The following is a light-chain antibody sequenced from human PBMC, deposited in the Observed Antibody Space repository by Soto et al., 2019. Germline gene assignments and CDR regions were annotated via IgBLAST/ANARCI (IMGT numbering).Light chain of an antibody. CDR3: QQTYSNPPT. CDR1: QNIATF. CDR2: VAT. V-gene: IGKV1-39*01. J-gene: IGKJ1*01. Sequence: DIQMTQSPSFLSASVGDRVTLTCRAGQNIATFLNWYQLKPGKAPKFLLYVATRLHSGVPSRFSGSGSGTDFTLTINNLQPEDFATYFWQQTYSNPPTFGQGTKVEVK.